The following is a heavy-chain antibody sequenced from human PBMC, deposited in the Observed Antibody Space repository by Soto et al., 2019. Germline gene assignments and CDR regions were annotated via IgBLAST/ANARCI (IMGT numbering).Heavy chain of an antibody. J-gene: IGHJ4*01. CDR3: ANLMVGPNPADY. CDR1: GFTFSIYA. CDR2: ISFDGSNK. Sequence: QVQLVESGGGVVQPGRSLRLSCAASGFTFSIYAMHWVRQAPGKGLEWVAVISFDGSNKYYADSMKGRFTISRDNSQNTLYLLFNSLRAEDTAVYYCANLMVGPNPADYWGHGTLVPVSS. D-gene: IGHD1-26*01. V-gene: IGHV3-30*18.